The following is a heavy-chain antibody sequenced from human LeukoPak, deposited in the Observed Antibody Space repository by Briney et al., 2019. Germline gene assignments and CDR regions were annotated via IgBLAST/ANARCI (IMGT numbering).Heavy chain of an antibody. CDR1: GGSFSGYY. CDR3: ARYGPGSGTFSTPWYFAY. Sequence: SETLSLTCSASGGSFSGYYWTWLRQPPGKGLEWIGEINLSGTTNYNPSLMSRVTISVDTSKNQFSLKLSSVTAADTAMYYCARYGPGSGTFSTPWYFAYWGQGTLVTVSS. CDR2: INLSGTT. D-gene: IGHD1-26*01. J-gene: IGHJ4*02. V-gene: IGHV4-34*01.